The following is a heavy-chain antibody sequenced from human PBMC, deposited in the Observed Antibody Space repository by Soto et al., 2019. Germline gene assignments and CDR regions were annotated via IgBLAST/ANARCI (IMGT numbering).Heavy chain of an antibody. CDR3: AADKAYYDSSGYDSPLYYFDY. CDR2: IVVGSGNT. CDR1: GFTFTSSA. V-gene: IGHV1-58*01. Sequence: SVKVSCKASGFTFTSSAVQWVRQARGQRLEWIGWIVVGSGNTNYAQKYQERVTITRDMSTSTAYMELSSLRSEDTAVYYCAADKAYYDSSGYDSPLYYFDYWG. D-gene: IGHD3-22*01. J-gene: IGHJ4*01.